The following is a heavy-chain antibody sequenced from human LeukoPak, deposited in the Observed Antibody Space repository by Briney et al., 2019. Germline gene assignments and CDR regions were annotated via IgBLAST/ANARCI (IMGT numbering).Heavy chain of an antibody. J-gene: IGHJ3*02. CDR2: INGGGGST. D-gene: IGHD3-3*01. CDR1: GFIFSSNG. V-gene: IGHV3-23*01. CDR3: AKGFSRAFDI. Sequence: GWSLRLSCTASGFIFSSNGMAWVRQAPGKGTEWVSFINGGGGSTLYADSVKGRFTISRDNSNNALFLQMNSLRAEDTAVYYCAKGFSRAFDIWGQGIMVTVSS.